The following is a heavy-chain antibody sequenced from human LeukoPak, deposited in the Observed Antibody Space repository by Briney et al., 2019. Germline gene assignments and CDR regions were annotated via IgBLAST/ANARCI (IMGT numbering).Heavy chain of an antibody. CDR1: GFPFSTSY. CDR2: IKEDGSAK. V-gene: IGHV3-7*04. Sequence: GGSLRLSCAASGFPFSTSYMTWVRQAPGKGLEWVANIKEDGSAKYYVDSVKGRFTISRDDAKNSLYLQMNSLRADDTAVYYCVRGFRSDYWGQGTLVSVSS. D-gene: IGHD2/OR15-2a*01. CDR3: VRGFRSDY. J-gene: IGHJ4*02.